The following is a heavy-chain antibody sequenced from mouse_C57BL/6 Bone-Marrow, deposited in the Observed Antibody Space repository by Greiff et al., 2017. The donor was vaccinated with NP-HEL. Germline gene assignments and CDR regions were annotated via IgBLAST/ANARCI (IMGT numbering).Heavy chain of an antibody. CDR3: TIGYYGSSLYYYAMDY. J-gene: IGHJ4*01. CDR1: GFNIKDDY. D-gene: IGHD1-1*01. Sequence: DVKLQESGAELVRPGASVKLSCTASGFNIKDDYMHWVKQRPEQGLEWIGWIDPENGDTEYASKVQGKATITADTSSNTAYLQLSSLTSEDTAVYYCTIGYYGSSLYYYAMDYWGQGTSVTVSS. CDR2: IDPENGDT. V-gene: IGHV14-4*01.